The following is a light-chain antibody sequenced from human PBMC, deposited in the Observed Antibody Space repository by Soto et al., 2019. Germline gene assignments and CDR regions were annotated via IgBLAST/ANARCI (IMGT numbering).Light chain of an antibody. CDR3: QQRGNWLIT. CDR2: DAS. V-gene: IGKV3-11*01. Sequence: EIVLTQSPATLSLSPGERATLSCRASQSVSRHLAWYQHKPGQAPRLHIYDASTRATGIPARFXXSGSGTXXXXXXXXLDPEDFAVYYCQQRGNWLITFGQGTRLELK. CDR1: QSVSRH. J-gene: IGKJ5*01.